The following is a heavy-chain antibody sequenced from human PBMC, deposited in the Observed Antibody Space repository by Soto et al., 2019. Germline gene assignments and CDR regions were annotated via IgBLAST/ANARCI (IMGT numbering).Heavy chain of an antibody. CDR1: GFTFSSYE. Sequence: HPGGSLRLSCAASGFTFSSYEMNWVRQAPGKGLEWVSYISSSGSTIYYADSVKGRFTISRDNAKNSLYLQMNSLRAEDTAVYYCARDLRRYSGYDNPFDYWGQGTLVTVSS. CDR2: ISSSGSTI. CDR3: ARDLRRYSGYDNPFDY. D-gene: IGHD5-12*01. J-gene: IGHJ4*02. V-gene: IGHV3-48*03.